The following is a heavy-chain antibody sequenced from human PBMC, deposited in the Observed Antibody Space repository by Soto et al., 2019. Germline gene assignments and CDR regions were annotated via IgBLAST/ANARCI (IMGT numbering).Heavy chain of an antibody. J-gene: IGHJ3*01. CDR1: GYSFTSYW. V-gene: IGHV5-10-1*01. D-gene: IGHD3-10*01. CDR3: ARHSSTWVRGVTDAFDV. Sequence: GESLKISCKRSGYSFTSYWIGWVRQMPGKGLEWMGMIDPSDSYTNYSPSFQGHVTISADKSISTAYLQWSRLKASDTAMYYCARHSSTWVRGVTDAFDVWGQRKMVTVSS. CDR2: IDPSDSYT.